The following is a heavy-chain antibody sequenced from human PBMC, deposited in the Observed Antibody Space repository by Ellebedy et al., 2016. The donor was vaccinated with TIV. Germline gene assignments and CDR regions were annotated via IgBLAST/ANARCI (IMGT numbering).Heavy chain of an antibody. Sequence: GGSLRLSCVASGYTFSPYWMHWVRQAPGKGLVWVSYISGDGSITAYADSVRGRFTISRDNAKKSVYLQMNSLRAEDTAIYYCARKRASLDYWGQGTLVTVSS. J-gene: IGHJ4*02. D-gene: IGHD2-2*01. CDR1: GYTFSPYW. CDR2: ISGDGSIT. CDR3: ARKRASLDY. V-gene: IGHV3-74*01.